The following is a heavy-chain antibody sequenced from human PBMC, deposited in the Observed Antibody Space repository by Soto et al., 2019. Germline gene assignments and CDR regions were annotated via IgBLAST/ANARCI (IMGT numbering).Heavy chain of an antibody. CDR1: GYSFTDYK. J-gene: IGHJ4*02. CDR3: ATWVDYGDFEGFDF. V-gene: IGHV1-2*04. CDR2: VDPNGGGS. Sequence: QGQLLQSGAEVKKPGASVKVSCKTSGYSFTDYKLHWVRQAPGQGLEWMGWVDPNGGGSNSAQKFQGSVTMTWDTCITTAYLDRTRLTTHDTATYFCATWVDYGDFEGFDFWGQGTLVTVSS. D-gene: IGHD4-17*01.